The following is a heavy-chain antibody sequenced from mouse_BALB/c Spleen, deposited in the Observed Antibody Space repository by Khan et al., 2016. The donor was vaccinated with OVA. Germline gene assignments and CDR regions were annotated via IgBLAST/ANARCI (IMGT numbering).Heavy chain of an antibody. Sequence: QVQLKQSGPAMVAPSQSLSFTCTVSGFSLTSYGVHWVRQPPGKGLEWLGVIWAGGSTNYNSALMSRLSISKDNSKSQVFLKMNSLQTDDTTMYYCARYYGNYGWYFDVWGAGTTVTVSS. V-gene: IGHV2-9*02. J-gene: IGHJ1*01. CDR3: ARYYGNYGWYFDV. CDR1: GFSLTSYG. D-gene: IGHD2-1*01. CDR2: IWAGGST.